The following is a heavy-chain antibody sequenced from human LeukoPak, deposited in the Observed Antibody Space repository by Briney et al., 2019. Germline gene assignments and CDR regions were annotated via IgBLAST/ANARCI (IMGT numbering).Heavy chain of an antibody. CDR1: GDSISNYY. J-gene: IGHJ2*01. V-gene: IGHV4-59*01. CDR2: IYYSGST. Sequence: PSETLSLTCTVSGDSISNYYWTWIRQPPGRGLDWIGYIYYSGSTRYNPSLKSRVTLSVDTSKNQFSLKLSSVTAADTAVYYCARGREDDWYFDLWGRGTLVTVSS. D-gene: IGHD5-24*01. CDR3: ARGREDDWYFDL.